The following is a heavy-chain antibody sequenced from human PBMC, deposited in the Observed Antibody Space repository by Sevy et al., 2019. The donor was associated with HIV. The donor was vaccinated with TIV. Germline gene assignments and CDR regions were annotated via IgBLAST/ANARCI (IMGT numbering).Heavy chain of an antibody. Sequence: SETLSLTCTVSGGSISSYHWSWIRQPPGKGLEWIGYIYYSGSTNYNPSLKSRVTISVDTSKNQFSLKLSSVTAADTAVYYCARNSGYSQNGGLDYWGQGTLVTVSS. CDR2: IYYSGST. CDR3: ARNSGYSQNGGLDY. D-gene: IGHD5-18*01. V-gene: IGHV4-59*13. CDR1: GGSISSYH. J-gene: IGHJ4*02.